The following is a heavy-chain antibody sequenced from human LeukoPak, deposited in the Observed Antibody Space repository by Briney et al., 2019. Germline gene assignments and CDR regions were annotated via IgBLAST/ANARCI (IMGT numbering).Heavy chain of an antibody. D-gene: IGHD1-1*01. Sequence: SETLSLTCTVSGGSISSSSYYWGWIRQPPGKGLEWIGSILYSGSTYYYPSLKSRVIISVDTSKNQFSLELSSVTAADTAVYYCARHSSYYKPTTGTFDYWGQGALVTVTS. CDR3: ARHSSYYKPTTGTFDY. CDR2: ILYSGST. V-gene: IGHV4-39*01. CDR1: GGSISSSSYY. J-gene: IGHJ4*02.